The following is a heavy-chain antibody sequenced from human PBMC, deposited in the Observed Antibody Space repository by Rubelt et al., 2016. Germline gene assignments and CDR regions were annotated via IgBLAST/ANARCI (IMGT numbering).Heavy chain of an antibody. CDR1: GFTFSNAW. V-gene: IGHV3-15*07. CDR2: IKSKTDGGTT. D-gene: IGHD2-8*01. CDR3: TTDFSPLMVYAISPADVDY. J-gene: IGHJ4*02. Sequence: ESGGGLVKPGGSLRLSCAASGFTFSNAWMNWVRQAPGKGLEWVGRIKSKTDGGTTDYAAPVKGRFTISRDDSKNTLYLQMNSLKTEDTAVYYCTTDFSPLMVYAISPADVDYWGQGTLVTVSS.